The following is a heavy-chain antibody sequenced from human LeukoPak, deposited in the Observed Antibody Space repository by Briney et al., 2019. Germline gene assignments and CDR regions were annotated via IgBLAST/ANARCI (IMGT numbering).Heavy chain of an antibody. CDR1: GFTFRSYS. CDR2: ISSSSRHT. D-gene: IGHD4-17*01. J-gene: IGHJ3*02. CDR3: ARDLRTTVTTRGNAFDI. Sequence: GGSLRLSCAASGFTFRSYSMNWVRQAPGKGLEWVSSISSSSRHTYYADSVKGRFTISRDDAKNSVFLQMNSLRAEETAVYYCARDLRTTVTTRGNAFDIWGQGTMVTVSS. V-gene: IGHV3-21*01.